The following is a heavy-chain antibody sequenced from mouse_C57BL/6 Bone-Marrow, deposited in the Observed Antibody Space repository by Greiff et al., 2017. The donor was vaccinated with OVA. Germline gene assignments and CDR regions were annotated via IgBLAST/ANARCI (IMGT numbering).Heavy chain of an antibody. V-gene: IGHV1-26*01. CDR3: ARRRYTTEEFAY. Sequence: VQLQQSGPELVKPGASVKISCKASGYTFTDYYMNWVKQSHGKSLEWIGDINPNNGGTSYNQKFKGKATLTVDKSSSTAYMELRSLTSEDSAVYYCARRRYTTEEFAYWGQGTLVTVSA. J-gene: IGHJ3*01. CDR2: INPNNGGT. CDR1: GYTFTDYY. D-gene: IGHD2-14*01.